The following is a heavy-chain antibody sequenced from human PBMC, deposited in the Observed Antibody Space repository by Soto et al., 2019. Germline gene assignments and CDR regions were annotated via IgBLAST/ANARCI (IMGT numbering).Heavy chain of an antibody. V-gene: IGHV3-11*06. D-gene: IGHD2-8*01. J-gene: IGHJ3*02. CDR3: VRQGFYWEKSVCYTSASAFDI. Sequence: QEQLVESGGGLVKPGGSLRLSCAASGFTFSDYYMSWIRQAPGKGLEWVSYISYTSTYKNYADAVKGRFTISRDNAKNSQYLQMNSLRAEDTAVFYCVRQGFYWEKSVCYTSASAFDIWGRGTMVTVSS. CDR2: ISYTSTYK. CDR1: GFTFSDYY.